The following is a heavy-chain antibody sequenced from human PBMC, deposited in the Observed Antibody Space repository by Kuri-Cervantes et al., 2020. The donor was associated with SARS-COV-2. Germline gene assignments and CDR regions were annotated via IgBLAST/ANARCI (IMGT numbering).Heavy chain of an antibody. J-gene: IGHJ6*02. CDR2: IFPRDSET. V-gene: IGHV5-51*01. CDR1: GYSFSSYF. Sequence: ETLSLTCKASGYSFSSYFIAWVRQMPGKGLELMGSIFPRDSETRYSPSFQGQVTISADKSITTAYLQRSSLKASDSAIYFCARWGGDYTRRPNYFNYGLDVWGQGTTVTVSS. D-gene: IGHD4-11*01. CDR3: ARWGGDYTRRPNYFNYGLDV.